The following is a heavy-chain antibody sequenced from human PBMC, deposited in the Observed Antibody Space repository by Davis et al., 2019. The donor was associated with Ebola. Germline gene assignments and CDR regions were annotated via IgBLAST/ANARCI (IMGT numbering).Heavy chain of an antibody. CDR2: IKPSSGGT. CDR1: AYIIIGYY. J-gene: IGHJ6*02. V-gene: IGHV1-2*06. Sequence: ASSQNTCCAAAYIIIGYYMHSVRQPPGPGVDLIGRIKPSSGGTNYAQKFQGRVTMTSDTSISTVYMELSRLNSDDTAVYYCALGSLWHGMDVWGQGTTVIVSS. D-gene: IGHD2-15*01. CDR3: ALGSLWHGMDV.